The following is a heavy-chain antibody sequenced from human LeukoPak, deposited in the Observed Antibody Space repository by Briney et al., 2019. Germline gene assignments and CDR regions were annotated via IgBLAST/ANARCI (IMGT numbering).Heavy chain of an antibody. CDR1: GYTLTELS. CDR3: ATFGWVGGYYYYGMDV. Sequence: ASVKVSCKVSGYTLTELSMHWVRQAPGKGLEWMGGFDPEDGETIYAQKFQGRVTMTEDTSTDTAYMELSSLRSEDTAVYYCATFGWVGGYYYYGMDVWGQGTTVTVSS. V-gene: IGHV1-24*01. J-gene: IGHJ6*02. D-gene: IGHD2-15*01. CDR2: FDPEDGET.